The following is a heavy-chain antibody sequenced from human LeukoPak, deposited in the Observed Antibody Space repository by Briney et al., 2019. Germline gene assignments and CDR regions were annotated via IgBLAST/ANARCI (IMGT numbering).Heavy chain of an antibody. CDR2: IDYRGST. Sequence: SETLPLTSTVSGDSISTYYWSWIRQPPGKGLEWIAYIDYRGSTTYNPSLRSRVTISVDTSRNQFSLKLSSVTAADTAVYYCARSRSGYSYDHAAFEIWGQGTMVTVSS. J-gene: IGHJ3*02. V-gene: IGHV4-59*01. CDR3: ARSRSGYSYDHAAFEI. CDR1: GDSISTYY. D-gene: IGHD5-18*01.